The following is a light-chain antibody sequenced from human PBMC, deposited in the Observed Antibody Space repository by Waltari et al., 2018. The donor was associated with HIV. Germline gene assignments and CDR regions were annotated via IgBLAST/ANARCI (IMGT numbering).Light chain of an antibody. CDR2: EVS. J-gene: IGLJ2*01. V-gene: IGLV2-14*01. CDR3: SSYTSSNTLI. CDR1: SNDIGGYNF. Sequence: QSALTQPASVSGSPGQSITISCTGTSNDIGGYNFVSWYQHHPGKAPKLMISEVSKRPSGVSDRFSGSKSGNTASLTISWLQAEDEADYYCSSYTSSNTLIFGGGTRLTVL.